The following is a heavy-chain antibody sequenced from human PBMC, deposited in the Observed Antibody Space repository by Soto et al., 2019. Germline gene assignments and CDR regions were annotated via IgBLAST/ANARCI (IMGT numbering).Heavy chain of an antibody. CDR1: GGSISSYY. V-gene: IGHV4-59*01. D-gene: IGHD2-15*01. CDR3: ARGQFCSGGSCYPPPHFDY. CDR2: IYYSGST. J-gene: IGHJ4*02. Sequence: PSETLSLTCTVSGGSISSYYWSWIRQPPGKGLEWIGYIYYSGSTNYNPSLKSRVTISVDTSKNQFSLKLSSVTAADTAVYYCARGQFCSGGSCYPPPHFDYWGQGTLVTVSS.